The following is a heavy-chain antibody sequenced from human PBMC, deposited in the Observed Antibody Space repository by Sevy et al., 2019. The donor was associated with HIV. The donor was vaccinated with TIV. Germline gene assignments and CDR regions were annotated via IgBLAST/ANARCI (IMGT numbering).Heavy chain of an antibody. J-gene: IGHJ4*02. V-gene: IGHV3-53*01. CDR1: GFTVSSNY. Sequence: GGSLRLSCAASGFTVSSNYMSWVRQAPGRGLEWVSVIYSDGNTYYADSVKGRFTVSRDNSKNTRYLQMNSLRAEDTAVYYCARYYGTYWGQGTLVTVSS. CDR2: IYSDGNT. D-gene: IGHD1-1*01. CDR3: ARYYGTY.